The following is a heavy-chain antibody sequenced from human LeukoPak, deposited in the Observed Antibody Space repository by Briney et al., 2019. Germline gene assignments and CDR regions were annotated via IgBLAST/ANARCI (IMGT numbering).Heavy chain of an antibody. Sequence: PSETLSLTCTVSGGSISSHYWSWIRQPPGKGLEWIGYIYYSGSTNYNPSLKSRVSISLNTSKNQFSLKLSSVTAADTAVYYCARSCHCSSTSLGAAFDIWGQGTMVTVSS. J-gene: IGHJ3*02. V-gene: IGHV4-59*11. CDR1: GGSISSHY. CDR2: IYYSGST. CDR3: ARSCHCSSTSLGAAFDI. D-gene: IGHD2-2*01.